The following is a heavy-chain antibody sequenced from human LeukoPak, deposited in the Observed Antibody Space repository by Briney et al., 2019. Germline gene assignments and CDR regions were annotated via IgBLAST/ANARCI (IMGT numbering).Heavy chain of an antibody. CDR1: GFTFSSYA. J-gene: IGHJ4*02. D-gene: IGHD6-13*01. CDR2: ISGSGGST. CDR3: AKDLGIAAAITYFDY. V-gene: IGHV3-23*01. Sequence: PGGSLRLSCAASGFTFSSYAMSWVRQAPGKGLEWVSAISGSGGSTYYADSVKGRFTISRDNSKNTLYLQMNSLRAEDTAEYYCAKDLGIAAAITYFDYWGQGTLVTVSS.